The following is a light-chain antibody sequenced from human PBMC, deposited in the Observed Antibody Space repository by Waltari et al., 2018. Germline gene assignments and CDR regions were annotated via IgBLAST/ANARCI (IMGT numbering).Light chain of an antibody. V-gene: IGKV3-20*01. Sequence: EIVLTQSPGTLSLSPGERAALSCRASQSVDSSYLAWYQQKPGQAPRLLIYGASSRATGIPDRFSGGGSGTDFTLTISRLEPEDFAVYYCQQYGSSPPATFGQGTRLEIK. CDR1: QSVDSSY. J-gene: IGKJ5*01. CDR3: QQYGSSPPAT. CDR2: GAS.